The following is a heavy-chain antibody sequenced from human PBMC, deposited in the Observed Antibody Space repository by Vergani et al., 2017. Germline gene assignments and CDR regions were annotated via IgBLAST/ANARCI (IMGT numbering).Heavy chain of an antibody. CDR1: GYSFTSYW. CDR3: SRLIYCSSTSCHDAFDI. V-gene: IGHV5-51*01. D-gene: IGHD2-2*01. Sequence: EVQLVQSGAEVKKPGESLKISCKGSGYSFTSYWIGWVRQMPGKGLEWMGIIYPGDSDTRYSPSFQGQVTISADKSISTAYLQWSSLKASDTAMYYCSRLIYCSSTSCHDAFDIWGQGTMVTVSS. J-gene: IGHJ3*02. CDR2: IYPGDSDT.